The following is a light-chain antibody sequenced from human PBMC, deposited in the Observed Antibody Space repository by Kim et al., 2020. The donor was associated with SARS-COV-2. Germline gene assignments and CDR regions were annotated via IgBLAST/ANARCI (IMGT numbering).Light chain of an antibody. CDR1: QSVLYSSNNKNY. Sequence: DIVMTQSPDSLAVSLGERATINCKSSQSVLYSSNNKNYLAWYQHKPGQPPKLLIYWASTRESGVPDRFSGSGSGTDFTLTISSLQAEDVAVYYCQQYYTPPWTFGQGTKVDIK. CDR3: QQYYTPPWT. J-gene: IGKJ1*01. V-gene: IGKV4-1*01. CDR2: WAS.